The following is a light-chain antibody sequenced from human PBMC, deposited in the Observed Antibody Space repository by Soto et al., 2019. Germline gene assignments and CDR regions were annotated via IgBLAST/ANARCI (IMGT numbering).Light chain of an antibody. Sequence: EIVMTQSPATLSVSPGERTTLSCRASQSAGNNLAWYQQKPGQAPRLLIYGAYTRATGIPARFSGSGSGTDFTLTISSLQSEDFAVYYCQQYNNWPRTFGQGTKVDIK. CDR3: QQYNNWPRT. CDR2: GAY. J-gene: IGKJ1*01. CDR1: QSAGNN. V-gene: IGKV3-15*01.